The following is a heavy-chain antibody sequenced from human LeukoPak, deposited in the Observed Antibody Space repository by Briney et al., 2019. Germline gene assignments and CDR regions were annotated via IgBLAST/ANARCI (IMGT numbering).Heavy chain of an antibody. CDR2: ISYDGSYE. D-gene: IGHD6-19*01. Sequence: GGSLRLSCAASGFTFSSYAMHWVRQAPGKGLEWVALISYDGSYEYYADSVKGRFTISRDNPKNTLYLQMNSLRAEDTAVYYCAKRSAESSGYFDYWGQGTLVTVSS. V-gene: IGHV3-30*04. J-gene: IGHJ4*02. CDR3: AKRSAESSGYFDY. CDR1: GFTFSSYA.